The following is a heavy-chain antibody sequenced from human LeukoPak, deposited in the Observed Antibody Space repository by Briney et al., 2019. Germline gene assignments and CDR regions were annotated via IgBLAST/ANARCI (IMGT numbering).Heavy chain of an antibody. J-gene: IGHJ5*02. Sequence: QTLSLTCAISGDSVSSNSAAWNWIRQSPSRGLEWLGRTNYMSNWYIDYAVSVNSRITIHPETPKHQFSLQLKSVTPEDPAVYYCARSHWNHDTWFDPWGQGTLVTVSS. D-gene: IGHD1-1*01. CDR2: TNYMSNWYI. CDR3: ARSHWNHDTWFDP. CDR1: GDSVSSNSAA. V-gene: IGHV6-1*01.